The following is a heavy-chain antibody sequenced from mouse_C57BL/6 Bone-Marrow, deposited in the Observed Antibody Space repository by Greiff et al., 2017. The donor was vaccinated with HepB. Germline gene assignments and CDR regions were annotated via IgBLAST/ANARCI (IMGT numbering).Heavy chain of an antibody. CDR3: ARGPSYYSNYRYFDY. D-gene: IGHD2-5*01. Sequence: EVQLVESEGGLVQPGSSMKLSCTASGFTFSDYYMAWVRQVPEKGLEWVANINYDGSSTYYLDSLKSRFIISRDNAKNILYLQMSSLKSEDTATYYCARGPSYYSNYRYFDYWGQGTTLTVSS. CDR1: GFTFSDYY. J-gene: IGHJ2*01. CDR2: INYDGSST. V-gene: IGHV5-16*01.